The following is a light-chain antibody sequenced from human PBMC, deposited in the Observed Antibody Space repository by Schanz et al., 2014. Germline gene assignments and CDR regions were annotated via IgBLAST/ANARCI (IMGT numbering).Light chain of an antibody. CDR2: GAS. CDR3: QQYGT. CDR1: QTVSSSY. Sequence: EIVLTQSPGTLSLSPGDRASLSCRASQTVSSSYLAWYQQKPGQAPRLLIYGASRRAPGIPDRFSGSGSGSDFTLTISRLDPEDFAVYYCQQYGTFGGGTKVEIK. V-gene: IGKV3-20*01. J-gene: IGKJ4*01.